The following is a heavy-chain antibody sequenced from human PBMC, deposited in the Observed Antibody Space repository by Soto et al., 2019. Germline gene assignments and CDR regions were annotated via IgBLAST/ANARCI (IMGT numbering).Heavy chain of an antibody. CDR2: IYAGGNT. J-gene: IGHJ4*02. D-gene: IGHD3-9*01. CDR3: ARATTFYDILTSSYALNYFDY. Sequence: GSLRLSCAASGFSVTSNYITWVRQAAGKGLECVSVIYAGGNTYYPDSVKGRFTISSDNSKNTLFLQMNNLRAEDTAVYYCARATTFYDILTSSYALNYFDYWGQGTRVTVSS. V-gene: IGHV3-53*01. CDR1: GFSVTSNY.